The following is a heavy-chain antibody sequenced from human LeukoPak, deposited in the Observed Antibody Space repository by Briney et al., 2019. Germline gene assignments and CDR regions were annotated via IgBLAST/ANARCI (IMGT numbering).Heavy chain of an antibody. CDR1: GFTFSSYG. D-gene: IGHD1-20*01. CDR3: AKGPGNWIANFDY. J-gene: IGHJ4*02. CDR2: IRYDGSNK. Sequence: PGGSLRLSCAASGFTFSSYGMHWVRQAPGKGLEWVAFIRYDGSNKNYADSVKGRFTISRDNSKNTLFLQMNGLRADDTAVYYCAKGPGNWIANFDYWGQGALVTVSS. V-gene: IGHV3-30*02.